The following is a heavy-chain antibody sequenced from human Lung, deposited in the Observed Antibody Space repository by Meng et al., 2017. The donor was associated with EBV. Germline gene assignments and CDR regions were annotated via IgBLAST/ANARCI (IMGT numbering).Heavy chain of an antibody. CDR1: GGSIIIGNW. CDR3: ARDSDSAYSLGY. V-gene: IGHV4-4*02. CDR2: IHHSGRT. D-gene: IGHD2-21*01. Sequence: QVQLQESGPGLVNPSGTLSLPCAVSGGSIIIGNWWSWVRQSPGKGLEWIGEIHHSGRTNYNPSLKSRITMSLDKPKNQFSLKLSSVTAADTAVYYCARDSDSAYSLGYWGQGTLVTVSS. J-gene: IGHJ4*02.